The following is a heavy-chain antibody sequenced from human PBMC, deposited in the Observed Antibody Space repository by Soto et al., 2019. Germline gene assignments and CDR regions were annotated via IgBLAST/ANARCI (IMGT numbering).Heavy chain of an antibody. CDR3: ARHYYGSGSYYFPYYYYMDV. CDR1: GGSISSSSYY. V-gene: IGHV4-39*01. CDR2: IYYSGST. D-gene: IGHD3-10*01. J-gene: IGHJ6*03. Sequence: SETLSLTCTVSGGSISSSSYYWGWIRQPPGKGLEWIGSIYYSGSTYYNPSLKSRVTISVDTSKNQFSLKLSPVTAADTAVYYCARHYYGSGSYYFPYYYYMDVWGKGTTVTVSS.